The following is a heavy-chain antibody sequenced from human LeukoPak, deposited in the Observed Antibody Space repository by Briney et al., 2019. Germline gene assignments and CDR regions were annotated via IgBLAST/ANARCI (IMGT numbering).Heavy chain of an antibody. D-gene: IGHD4-17*01. CDR1: GYNFMNYG. CDR3: ARVGATYGDPLEFDC. V-gene: IGHV1-18*01. CDR2: ISGYTGNA. J-gene: IGHJ4*02. Sequence: ASVKVSCKASGYNFMNYGISWVRQAPGQGLEWMGWISGYTGNADYAPKLQGRITMTTDTSTTTAYMELRSLTSDDTAMYYCARVGATYGDPLEFDCWGQGTLVTVSS.